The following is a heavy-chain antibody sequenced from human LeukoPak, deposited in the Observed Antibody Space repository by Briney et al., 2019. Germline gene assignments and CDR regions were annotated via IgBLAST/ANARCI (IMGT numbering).Heavy chain of an antibody. D-gene: IGHD2-2*01. CDR1: GFTFSSYE. CDR2: ISSSGSTI. Sequence: GGSLRLSCAASGFTFSSYEMNWVRQAPGKGLEWVSYISSSGSTIYYADSVKGRFTISRDNAKNSLYLQMNSLRVEDTAIYYCARVFSYCRSTCYVGGFDDWGQGTLVTVSS. V-gene: IGHV3-48*03. J-gene: IGHJ4*02. CDR3: ARVFSYCRSTCYVGGFDD.